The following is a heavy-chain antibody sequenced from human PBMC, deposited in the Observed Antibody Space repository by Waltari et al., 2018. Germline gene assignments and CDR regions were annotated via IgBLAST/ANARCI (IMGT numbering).Heavy chain of an antibody. CDR1: GGSFSGYY. CDR2: INHSGST. J-gene: IGHJ6*02. D-gene: IGHD3-9*01. Sequence: QVQLQQWGAGLLKPSETLSLTCAVYGGSFSGYYWSWIRQPPGKGLEWIGEINHSGSTNYNPSLKSRVTISVDTSKTQFSLKLSSVTAADTAVYYCARTPNPVLRYFDWLSQTYGMDVWGQGTTVTVSS. CDR3: ARTPNPVLRYFDWLSQTYGMDV. V-gene: IGHV4-34*01.